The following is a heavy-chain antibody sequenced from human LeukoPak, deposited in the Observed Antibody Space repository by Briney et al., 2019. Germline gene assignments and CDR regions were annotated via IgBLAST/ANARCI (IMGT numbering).Heavy chain of an antibody. CDR1: GFNFPTYS. J-gene: IGHJ6*03. CDR3: ARRMELGSSNTFFYSYMDS. D-gene: IGHD1-26*01. CDR2: IYPGDSDA. Sequence: GESLMISGKGTGFNFPTYSIGSVRQLPGKGLEWMGIIYPGDSDAKYSPSFEGQVTISADTSIRTVYLEWHSLKASDTAMYYCARRMELGSSNTFFYSYMDSWGKGTAVTVSS. V-gene: IGHV5-51*01.